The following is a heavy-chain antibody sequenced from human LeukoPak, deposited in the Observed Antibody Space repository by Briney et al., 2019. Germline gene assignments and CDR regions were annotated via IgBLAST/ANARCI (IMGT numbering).Heavy chain of an antibody. CDR3: ARVAVAGPTGWFDS. CDR2: ISSSSSYI. Sequence: GGSLRLSCAASGFTFSSYSMNWVRQAPGKGLEWVSSISSSSSYIYYAESVKGRFSISRDNVDNVVHLQMSSLRNEDTAFYYCARVAVAGPTGWFDSWGQGTLVTVSS. J-gene: IGHJ5*01. CDR1: GFTFSSYS. V-gene: IGHV3-21*01. D-gene: IGHD6-19*01.